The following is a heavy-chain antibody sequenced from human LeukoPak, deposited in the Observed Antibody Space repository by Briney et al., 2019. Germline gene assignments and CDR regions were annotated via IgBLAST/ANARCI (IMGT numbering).Heavy chain of an antibody. J-gene: IGHJ4*02. Sequence: GASVKVSCKASGYTFTSYAMNWVRQAPGQGLKWMGWINTNTGNPTYAQGFTGRFVFSLDTSVSTAYLQISSLKAEDTAVYYCARDPPPSYDFWSGYYKGGFDYWGQGTLVTVSS. V-gene: IGHV7-4-1*02. CDR3: ARDPPPSYDFWSGYYKGGFDY. CDR2: INTNTGNP. CDR1: GYTFTSYA. D-gene: IGHD3-3*01.